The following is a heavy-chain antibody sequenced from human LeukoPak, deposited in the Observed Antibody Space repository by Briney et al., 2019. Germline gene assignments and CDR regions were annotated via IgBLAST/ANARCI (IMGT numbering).Heavy chain of an antibody. CDR3: AKLGGTYGKGHFDY. D-gene: IGHD1-26*01. CDR1: GFIFGSYA. J-gene: IGHJ4*02. V-gene: IGHV3-23*01. Sequence: PGGSLRLSCAASGFIFGSYAMNWVRQVPGKGLEWVSSMSASGGSTYYADSVKGRFTISRDNSKSALYLQMNSLRAEDTAVYYCAKLGGTYGKGHFDYWGQGTLVTVSS. CDR2: MSASGGST.